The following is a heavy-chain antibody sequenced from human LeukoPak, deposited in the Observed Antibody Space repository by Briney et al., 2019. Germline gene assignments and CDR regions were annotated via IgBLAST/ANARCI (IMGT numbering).Heavy chain of an antibody. Sequence: GGSLRLSCAASGFTVSSNYMSWVRQAPGKGLEWVSVIYSGGSTYYADSVKGRFTISRDNSKNTLYLQVNSLRAEDTAVYYCASGFSVVGATTFDYWGQGTLVTVSS. CDR2: IYSGGST. J-gene: IGHJ4*02. CDR3: ASGFSVVGATTFDY. CDR1: GFTVSSNY. V-gene: IGHV3-53*01. D-gene: IGHD1-26*01.